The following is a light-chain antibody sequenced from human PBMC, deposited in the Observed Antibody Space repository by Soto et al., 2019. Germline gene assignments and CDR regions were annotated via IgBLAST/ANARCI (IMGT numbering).Light chain of an antibody. J-gene: IGLJ1*01. CDR2: EVS. CDR3: QSYDGSLSGYV. V-gene: IGLV2-14*01. Sequence: QSVLTQPASVSGSLGQSITISCTGTTTDIGNYNYVSWYQQSPGKAPKLLIYEVSNRPSGVSSRFSGSKSGNTASLTISGLRADDEADYYCQSYDGSLSGYVFGSGTKLTVL. CDR1: TTDIGNYNY.